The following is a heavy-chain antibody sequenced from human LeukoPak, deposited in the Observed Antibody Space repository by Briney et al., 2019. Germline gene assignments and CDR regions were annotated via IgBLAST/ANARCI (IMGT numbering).Heavy chain of an antibody. CDR3: ASRIAAADY. J-gene: IGHJ4*02. V-gene: IGHV4-39*07. Sequence: MSSETLSLTCTVSGGSISSSSYYWGWIRQPPGKGLEWIGNIYYTGNIYYNPSLNSRVTVSVDTSKNQFSLQLESMTVADTAVYYCASRIAAADYWGQGTLVTVSS. CDR2: IYYTGNI. CDR1: GGSISSSSYY. D-gene: IGHD6-13*01.